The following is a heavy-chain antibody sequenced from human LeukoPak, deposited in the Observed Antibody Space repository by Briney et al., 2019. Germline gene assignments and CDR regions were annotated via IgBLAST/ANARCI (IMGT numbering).Heavy chain of an antibody. Sequence: SETLPLTCAVYGGSFSGYYWSWIRQPPGKGLEWIGEINHSGSTNYNPSLKSRVTISVDTSKNQFSLKLSSVTAADTAVYYCARLRTYYYDSSAFDYWGQGTLVTVSS. CDR3: ARLRTYYYDSSAFDY. D-gene: IGHD3-22*01. J-gene: IGHJ4*02. CDR2: INHSGST. CDR1: GGSFSGYY. V-gene: IGHV4-34*01.